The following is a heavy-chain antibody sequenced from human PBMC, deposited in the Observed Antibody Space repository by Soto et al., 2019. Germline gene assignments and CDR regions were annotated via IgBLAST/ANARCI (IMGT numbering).Heavy chain of an antibody. D-gene: IGHD4-17*01. J-gene: IGHJ5*02. CDR2: IYPGDSDS. V-gene: IGHV5-51*01. CDR1: GYNFATYW. Sequence: PGESLKISCEGFGYNFATYWIAWVRQMPGKGLEYMGIIYPGDSDSRYSPSFQGQVTFSADKSISTAYMQWSSLKASDTAMYYCARHGFYGDYASNYFDPWGQGTLGTVS. CDR3: ARHGFYGDYASNYFDP.